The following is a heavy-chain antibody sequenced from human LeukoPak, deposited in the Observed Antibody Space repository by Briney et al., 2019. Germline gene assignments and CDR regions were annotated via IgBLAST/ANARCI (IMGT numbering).Heavy chain of an antibody. CDR2: IKQDGSEK. V-gene: IGHV3-7*03. CDR3: AREWFVYSHVRGVHPFDY. D-gene: IGHD3-10*02. Sequence: GGSLRLSCAASGFTFSSCWMSWVRQAPGKGLEWVANIKQDGSEKYYVDSVKGRFTISRDNAKNSLYLQMNSLRAEDPAVYYCAREWFVYSHVRGVHPFDYWGQGTLVTVSS. J-gene: IGHJ4*02. CDR1: GFTFSSCW.